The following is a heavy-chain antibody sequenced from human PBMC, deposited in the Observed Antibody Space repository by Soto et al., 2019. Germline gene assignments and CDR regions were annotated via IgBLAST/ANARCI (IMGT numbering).Heavy chain of an antibody. D-gene: IGHD1-7*01. J-gene: IGHJ5*02. CDR3: ARQGVALELDL. CDR2: IRNKANGYAT. V-gene: IGHV3-73*01. CDR1: GFTFNIAA. Sequence: EVQLVDSGGGLVQPGGSLKLSCAASGFTFNIAAIHWARQASGKGLEWVGLIRNKANGYATAYAASVRGRITVSRDDSKNMAFLEINSLKTEDTAVYYCARQGVALELDLWGQGTLVTVSS.